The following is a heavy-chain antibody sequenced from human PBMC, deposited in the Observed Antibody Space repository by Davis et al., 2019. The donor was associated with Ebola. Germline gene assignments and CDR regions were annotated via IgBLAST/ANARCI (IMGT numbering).Heavy chain of an antibody. CDR1: GYTFTGYY. V-gene: IGHV1-2*04. Sequence: ASVKVSCKASGYTFTGYYMHWVRQAPGQGLEWMGWINPNSGGTNYAQKFQGWVTMTRDTSITTAYMELSRLRSDDTAVYYCARSAHGDRSGYYLGFWGRGTLVTVSS. J-gene: IGHJ4*02. CDR2: INPNSGGT. D-gene: IGHD3-22*01. CDR3: ARSAHGDRSGYYLGF.